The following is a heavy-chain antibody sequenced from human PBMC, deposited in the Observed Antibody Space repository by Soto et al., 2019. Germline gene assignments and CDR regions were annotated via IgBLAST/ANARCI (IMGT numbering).Heavy chain of an antibody. CDR2: ISGSGAGT. D-gene: IGHD6-19*01. Sequence: HPGGSLRLSCTASGFTFSSSAMSWVRQAPGRGLEWVSGISGSGAGTYYADSVKGRFTISRDNSKNTMYLQMSGLRAEDAAVYYCARDQADPGNSWGQGTLVTVSS. CDR3: ARDQADPGNS. CDR1: GFTFSSSA. J-gene: IGHJ4*02. V-gene: IGHV3-23*01.